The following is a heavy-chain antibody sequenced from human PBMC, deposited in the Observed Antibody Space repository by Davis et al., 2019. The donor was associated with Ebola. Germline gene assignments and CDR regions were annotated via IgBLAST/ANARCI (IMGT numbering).Heavy chain of an antibody. Sequence: GGSLRLSCAASGFTFSGSAMHWVRQASGKGLEWVGRIRSKANSYATAYAASVKGRFTISRDNSKNTLYLQMNSLRAEDTAVYYCAKGPDGYKLSPILYGMDVWGQGTTVTVSS. CDR1: GFTFSGSA. J-gene: IGHJ6*02. V-gene: IGHV3-73*01. CDR3: AKGPDGYKLSPILYGMDV. D-gene: IGHD5-24*01. CDR2: IRSKANSYAT.